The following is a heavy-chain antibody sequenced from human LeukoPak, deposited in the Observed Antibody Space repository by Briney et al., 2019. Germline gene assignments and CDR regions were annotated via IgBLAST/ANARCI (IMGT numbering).Heavy chain of an antibody. CDR2: INPSTGGT. Sequence: ASVKVSCKASGYTFSGDYVHWVRQAPGQGLEWMGRINPSTGGTTYAQKFQGRVTMTRETSVSTAYMELNRLTSDDTAVYFCARDRNLYSGSFASWGQGTLVTVSS. CDR3: ARDRNLYSGSFAS. D-gene: IGHD1-26*01. J-gene: IGHJ4*02. V-gene: IGHV1-2*06. CDR1: GYTFSGDY.